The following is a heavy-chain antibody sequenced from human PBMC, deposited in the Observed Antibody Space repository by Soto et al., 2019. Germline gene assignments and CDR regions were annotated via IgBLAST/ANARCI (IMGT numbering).Heavy chain of an antibody. Sequence: GGSLRLSCAASGFTFSSYWMHWVRQAPGKGLVWVSRINSDGSSTSYADSVKGRFTISRDNAKNTLYLQMNSLRAEDTAVYCCGRGGRGGGSYYFDYWGQGTLVTVSS. V-gene: IGHV3-74*01. D-gene: IGHD1-26*01. CDR1: GFTFSSYW. CDR2: INSDGSST. J-gene: IGHJ4*02. CDR3: GRGGRGGGSYYFDY.